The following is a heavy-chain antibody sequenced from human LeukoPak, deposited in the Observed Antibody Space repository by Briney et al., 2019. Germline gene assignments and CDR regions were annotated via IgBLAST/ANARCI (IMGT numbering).Heavy chain of an antibody. J-gene: IGHJ4*02. D-gene: IGHD6-19*01. CDR2: MNPNSGNT. CDR3: TRGSSGRRDN. CDR1: GYTFTSCD. Sequence: ASVKVSCKASGYTFTSCDINWVRQATGQGLEWMGWMNPNSGNTGYGQSFQGRITMTRDISIGTTYMELSNLTSEDTAIYYCTRGSSGRRDNWGQGTLVTVSA. V-gene: IGHV1-8*01.